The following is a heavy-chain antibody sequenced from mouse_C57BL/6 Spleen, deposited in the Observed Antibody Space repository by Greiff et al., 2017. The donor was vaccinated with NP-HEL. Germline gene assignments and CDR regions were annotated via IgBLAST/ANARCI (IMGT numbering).Heavy chain of an antibody. J-gene: IGHJ1*03. CDR1: GYTFTSYW. V-gene: IGHV1-55*01. CDR3: ARSGHYYGSSPYFDV. D-gene: IGHD1-1*01. CDR2: IYPGSGST. Sequence: QVQLQQPGAELVKPGASVKMSCKASGYTFTSYWITWVKQRPGQGLEWIGDIYPGSGSTNYNEKFKSKATLTVDTSSSTAYMQLSSLTSEDSAVYYCARSGHYYGSSPYFDVWGTGTTVTVSS.